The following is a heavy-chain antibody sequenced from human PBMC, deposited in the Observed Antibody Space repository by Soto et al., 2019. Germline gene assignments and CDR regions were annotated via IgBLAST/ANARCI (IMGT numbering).Heavy chain of an antibody. V-gene: IGHV3-9*01. CDR1: GFTFDDYA. D-gene: IGHD6-13*01. CDR2: ISWNSGSI. CDR3: AKDTGSSWYSGGSSSFDY. Sequence: EVQLVESGGGLVQPGRSLRLSCAASGFTFDDYAMHWVRQAPGKGLEWVSGISWNSGSIGYADSVKGRFTISRDNAKNSLYLQMNSLRAEDTALYYCAKDTGSSWYSGGSSSFDYWGQGTLVTVSP. J-gene: IGHJ4*02.